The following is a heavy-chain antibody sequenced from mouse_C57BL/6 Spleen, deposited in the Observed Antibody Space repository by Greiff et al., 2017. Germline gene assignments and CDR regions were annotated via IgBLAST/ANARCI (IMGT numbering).Heavy chain of an antibody. CDR3: ARSGYYGSSFYAMDY. CDR2: IYPGDGDT. V-gene: IGHV1-82*01. Sequence: QVQLQQSGPELVKPGASVKISCKASGYAFSSSWMNWVKQRPGKGLEWIGRIYPGDGDTNYNEKFKGKATLTADKSSSTAYMQLSRLTSEDSAVYCCARSGYYGSSFYAMDYWGQGTSVTVSS. J-gene: IGHJ4*01. CDR1: GYAFSSSW. D-gene: IGHD1-1*01.